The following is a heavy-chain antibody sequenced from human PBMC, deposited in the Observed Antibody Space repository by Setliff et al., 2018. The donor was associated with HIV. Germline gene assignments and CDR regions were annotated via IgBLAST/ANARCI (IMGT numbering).Heavy chain of an antibody. CDR3: ARDLGGNNPSFDY. D-gene: IGHD3-16*01. J-gene: IGHJ4*02. V-gene: IGHV1-69*06. Sequence: SVKVSCKASGGILTNYAINWVRQAPGQGLEWLGRLIPVSDTPSFAQKFHGRVTFIADRSTDTAYMELTSLTSDDTAVYYCARDLGGNNPSFDYWGQGTLVTVSS. CDR2: LIPVSDTP. CDR1: GGILTNYA.